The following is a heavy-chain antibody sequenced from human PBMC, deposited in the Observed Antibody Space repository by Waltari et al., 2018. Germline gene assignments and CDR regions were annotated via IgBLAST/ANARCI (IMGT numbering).Heavy chain of an antibody. CDR2: ISWNSGSI. J-gene: IGHJ4*02. D-gene: IGHD5-12*01. CDR3: AKGGGRWLQLRYFDY. V-gene: IGHV3-9*01. CDR1: GFTFDDYA. Sequence: EVQLVESGGGLVQPGRSLRLSCAASGFTFDDYAMHWVRPAPGKGLEWVSGISWNSGSIGYADSVKGRFTISRDNAKNSLYLQMNSLRAEDTALYYCAKGGGRWLQLRYFDYWGQGTLVTVSS.